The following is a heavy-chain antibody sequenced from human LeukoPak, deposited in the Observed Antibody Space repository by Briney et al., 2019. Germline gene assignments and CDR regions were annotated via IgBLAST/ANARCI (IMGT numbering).Heavy chain of an antibody. V-gene: IGHV3-30-3*01. Sequence: GGSLRLSCAASGFTFSSYGMHWVRQAPGKGLEWVAVISYDGSNKYYADSVKGRFTISRDNSKNTLYLQMNSLRAEDTAVYYCARVVCSGGSCNTYYSYYGMDVWGQGSTVTVSS. CDR2: ISYDGSNK. D-gene: IGHD2-15*01. CDR3: ARVVCSGGSCNTYYSYYGMDV. CDR1: GFTFSSYG. J-gene: IGHJ6*01.